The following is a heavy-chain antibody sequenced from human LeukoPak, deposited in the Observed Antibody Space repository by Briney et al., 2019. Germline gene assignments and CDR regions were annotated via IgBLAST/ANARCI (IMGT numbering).Heavy chain of an antibody. V-gene: IGHV3-9*01. CDR2: INWNSGSI. J-gene: IGHJ4*02. CDR1: GFTFDDDS. CDR3: TKSPKDSGYYEPIDY. Sequence: PGGSLRLSCAGSGFTFDDDSMRWARQAPWKGREWVSGINWNSGSIDYADSVKGRFTISRDNAKNSLYLQMNSLRAEDTALYYCTKSPKDSGYYEPIDYWGQGTLVTVSS. D-gene: IGHD3-22*01.